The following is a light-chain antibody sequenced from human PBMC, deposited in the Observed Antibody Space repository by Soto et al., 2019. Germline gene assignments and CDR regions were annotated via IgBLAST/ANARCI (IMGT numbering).Light chain of an antibody. V-gene: IGKV4-1*01. CDR3: QQYYSTPLT. CDR2: WAS. Sequence: DIVMTQSPDSLAVSLGERATINCKSSQSLLYSSNNKNYLAWYQQKPGQPPKLLIYWASTRESGVPDRFSGSGLGTDFTLTSSSLQAEDVAVYYCQQYYSTPLTFGGGTKVEIK. J-gene: IGKJ4*02. CDR1: QSLLYSSNNKNY.